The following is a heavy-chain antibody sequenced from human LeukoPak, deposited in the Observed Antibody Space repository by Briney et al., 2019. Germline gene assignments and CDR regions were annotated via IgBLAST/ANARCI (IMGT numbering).Heavy chain of an antibody. CDR3: ARGGYYDFWSGYSPDAFDI. V-gene: IGHV1-8*01. D-gene: IGHD3-3*01. J-gene: IGHJ3*02. CDR2: MNPNSGNT. Sequence: GASVKVSCKASGYTFTSYDINWVRQAPGQGLEWMGWMNPNSGNTGYAQKFQGRVTMTRNTSISTAYMELSSLRSEDTAVYYCARGGYYDFWSGYSPDAFDIWGQGTMVTVSS. CDR1: GYTFTSYD.